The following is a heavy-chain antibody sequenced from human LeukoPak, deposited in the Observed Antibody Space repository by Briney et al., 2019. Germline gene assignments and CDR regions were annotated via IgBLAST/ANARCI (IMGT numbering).Heavy chain of an antibody. Sequence: GGSLRLSCAASGFTFNSYWMSWVRQAPGKGLEWVANTKQDGSEKYYVDSVKGRFTISRDNAKSSLYLQMNSLRAEDTAVYYCAREGGVYCTNGVCSGPKLGWFDPWGQGTLVTVSS. J-gene: IGHJ5*02. V-gene: IGHV3-7*01. CDR2: TKQDGSEK. CDR3: AREGGVYCTNGVCSGPKLGWFDP. CDR1: GFTFNSYW. D-gene: IGHD2-8*01.